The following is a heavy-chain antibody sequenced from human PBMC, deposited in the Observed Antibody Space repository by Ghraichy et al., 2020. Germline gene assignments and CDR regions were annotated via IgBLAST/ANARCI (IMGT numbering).Heavy chain of an antibody. Sequence: SETLSLTCTVSGGSISSYYWSWMRQPPGKGLEWIGYIYDSGSTNYNPSLKSRVTMSVDTSKNQFSLKLSSVTAADTAVYYCARGLDYYDSSGYYFDYWGQGTLVTVSS. V-gene: IGHV4-59*12. D-gene: IGHD3-22*01. CDR2: IYDSGST. CDR3: ARGLDYYDSSGYYFDY. J-gene: IGHJ4*02. CDR1: GGSISSYY.